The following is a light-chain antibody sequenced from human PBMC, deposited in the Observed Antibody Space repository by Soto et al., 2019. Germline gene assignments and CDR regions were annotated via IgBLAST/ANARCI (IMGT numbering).Light chain of an antibody. J-gene: IGLJ1*01. CDR2: GNS. CDR1: SSNIGAGFD. CDR3: QSYDSSLTGSKV. Sequence: QSVLTQLPSGSGTPGQRVTISCTGSSSNIGAGFDVHWYQQLPGTAPKLLIYGNSNRPSGVPDRFSGSRSGTSASLAITGLQAEDEADYYCQSYDSSLTGSKVFGSGTKVTVL. V-gene: IGLV1-40*01.